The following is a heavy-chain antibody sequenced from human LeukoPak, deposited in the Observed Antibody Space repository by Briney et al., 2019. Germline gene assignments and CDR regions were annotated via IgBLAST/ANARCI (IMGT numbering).Heavy chain of an antibody. Sequence: VSVKVSCKASGYTFTGYYMHWVRQAPGQGLEWMGWINPNSGGTNYAQKFQGRVTMTRDTSISTAYMELSRLRSDDTAVYYCAREEGDSSGYYVYNWFDPWGQGTLVTVSS. D-gene: IGHD3-22*01. V-gene: IGHV1-2*02. CDR3: AREEGDSSGYYVYNWFDP. J-gene: IGHJ5*02. CDR2: INPNSGGT. CDR1: GYTFTGYY.